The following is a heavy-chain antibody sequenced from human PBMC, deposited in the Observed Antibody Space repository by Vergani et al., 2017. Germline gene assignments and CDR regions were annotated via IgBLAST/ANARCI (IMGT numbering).Heavy chain of an antibody. CDR2: ISSSGGST. CDR1: GFTFTSYG. CDR3: AKDRGGDYPGYFDY. V-gene: IGHV3-23*01. Sequence: EVQLLESGGGLVQPGESLRLSCTVSGFTFTSYGISWVRQAPGKGLEWVSAISSSGGSTYYADSVKGRFTISRDNSKNTLYLQMNNLRAEDTAVYYCAKDRGGDYPGYFDYWGQGTLVTVSS. J-gene: IGHJ4*02. D-gene: IGHD4-17*01.